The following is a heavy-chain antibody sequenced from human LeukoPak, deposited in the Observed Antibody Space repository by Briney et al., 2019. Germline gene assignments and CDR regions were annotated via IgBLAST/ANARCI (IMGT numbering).Heavy chain of an antibody. CDR1: GYTFTGYY. V-gene: IGHV1-2*02. CDR3: ARVYYDFWSGPLEYFQH. D-gene: IGHD3-3*01. J-gene: IGHJ1*01. CDR2: INPNSGGT. Sequence: ASVKVSCKASGYTFTGYYMHWVRQATGQGLEWMGWINPNSGGTNYAQKFQGRVTMTRDTSISTAYMELSRLRSDDTAVYYCARVYYDFWSGPLEYFQHWGQGTLVTVSS.